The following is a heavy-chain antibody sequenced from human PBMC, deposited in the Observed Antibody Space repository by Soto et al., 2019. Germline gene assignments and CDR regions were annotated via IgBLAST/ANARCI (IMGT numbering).Heavy chain of an antibody. D-gene: IGHD3-10*01. Sequence: EVQLLESGGGLVQPGGSLRISCIGSGFTFSSNAMSWVLQAPGKGLEWVSAISGSGGTTYYADSVKGRFAVSRDNSNNTLYLQMNSLRAEATAVYYCAKQRAGFGSGSDTYYFDYWGQGTLVTVSS. CDR1: GFTFSSNA. CDR3: AKQRAGFGSGSDTYYFDY. J-gene: IGHJ4*02. CDR2: ISGSGGTT. V-gene: IGHV3-23*01.